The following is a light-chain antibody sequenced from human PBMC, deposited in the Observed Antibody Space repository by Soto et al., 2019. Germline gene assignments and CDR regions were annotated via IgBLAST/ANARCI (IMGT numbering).Light chain of an antibody. CDR2: EVS. Sequence: QSALTQPASVSGSPGQSITISCTGTSSDVGGYIYVSWYQQHPGKAPKFLIYEVSNRPSGVSNRFSGSKSGNTASLTISGLQAEDEADYYCCSYPSTGTLYVFGTGTKLTV. CDR1: SSDVGGYIY. J-gene: IGLJ1*01. V-gene: IGLV2-14*03. CDR3: CSYPSTGTLYV.